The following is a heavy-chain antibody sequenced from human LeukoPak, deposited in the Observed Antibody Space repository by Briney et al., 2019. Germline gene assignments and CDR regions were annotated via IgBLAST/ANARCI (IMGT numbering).Heavy chain of an antibody. CDR2: IYYSGST. D-gene: IGHD7-27*01. CDR1: GGSISSSSYY. Sequence: SETLSLTCTVSGGSISSSSYYWGWIRQPPGKGLEWIGSIYYSGSTYYNPSLKSRVTISVDTSKNQFSLKLSSVTAADTAVYYCARVQNWVLYYYYYYMDVWGKGTTVTVSS. CDR3: ARVQNWVLYYYYYYMDV. J-gene: IGHJ6*03. V-gene: IGHV4-39*01.